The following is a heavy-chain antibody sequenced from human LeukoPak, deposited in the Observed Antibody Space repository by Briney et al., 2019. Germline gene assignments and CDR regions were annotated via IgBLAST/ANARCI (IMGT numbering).Heavy chain of an antibody. D-gene: IGHD6-19*01. CDR3: ATGYSSGWYFYFQH. J-gene: IGHJ1*01. V-gene: IGHV3-7*01. CDR2: IKQDGSEK. CDR1: GLTFNKYW. Sequence: GGSLRLSCEASGLTFNKYWMTWVRQTPGKGLEWVANIKQDGSEKNYVDSVKGRFTISRDNAKNSLSLRMNSLSAEDTAVYYCATGYSSGWYFYFQHWGQGSLVSVSS.